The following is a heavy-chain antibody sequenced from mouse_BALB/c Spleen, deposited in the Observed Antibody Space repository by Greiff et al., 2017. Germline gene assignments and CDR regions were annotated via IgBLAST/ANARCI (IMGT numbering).Heavy chain of an antibody. J-gene: IGHJ4*01. CDR2: IDPENGDT. CDR3: NVYDYHKGMDY. CDR1: GFNIKDYY. Sequence: EVQLQQSGAELVRSGASVKLSCTASGFNIKDYYMHWVKPRPEQGLEWIGWIDPENGDTEYAPKFQGKATMTADTSSNTAYLQLSSLTSEDTAVYYCNVYDYHKGMDYWGQGTSVTVSS. V-gene: IGHV14-4*02. D-gene: IGHD2-4*01.